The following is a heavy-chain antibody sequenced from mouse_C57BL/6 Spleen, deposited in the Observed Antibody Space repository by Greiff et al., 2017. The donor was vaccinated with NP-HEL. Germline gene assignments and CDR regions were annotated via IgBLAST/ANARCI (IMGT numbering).Heavy chain of an antibody. D-gene: IGHD1-1*01. CDR2: ISSGSSTI. CDR3: ARPEFITTVVGAY. Sequence: EVQLVESGGGLVKPGGSLKLSCAASGFTFSDYGMHWVRQAPEKGLEWVAYISSGSSTIYYADTVKGRFTISRDNAKNTLFLQMTSLRSEDTAMYYCARPEFITTVVGAYWGQGTLVTVSA. V-gene: IGHV5-17*01. J-gene: IGHJ3*01. CDR1: GFTFSDYG.